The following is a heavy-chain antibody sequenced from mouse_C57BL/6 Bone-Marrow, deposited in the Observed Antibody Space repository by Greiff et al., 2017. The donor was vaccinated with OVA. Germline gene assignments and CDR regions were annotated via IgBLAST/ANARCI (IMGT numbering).Heavy chain of an antibody. Sequence: VQLQQSGPELVKPGASVKIPCKASGYTFTDYNMDWVKQSHGKSLEWIGDINPNNGGTIYNQKFKGKATLTVDKSSSTAYMELRSLTSEDTAVYYCARVTDYYGSSSYYFDYWGQGTTLTVSS. D-gene: IGHD1-1*01. CDR2: INPNNGGT. J-gene: IGHJ2*01. CDR1: GYTFTDYN. CDR3: ARVTDYYGSSSYYFDY. V-gene: IGHV1-18*01.